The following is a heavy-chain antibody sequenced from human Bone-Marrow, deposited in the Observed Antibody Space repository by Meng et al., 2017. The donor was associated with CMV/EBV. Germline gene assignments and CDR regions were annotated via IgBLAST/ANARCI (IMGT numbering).Heavy chain of an antibody. CDR2: IKQDGSEK. J-gene: IGHJ4*02. CDR3: ARVAQYCSSTSCYRRYYFDY. V-gene: IGHV3-7*01. Sequence: GESLKIYCAAFGFIFSNYWMNWVRQAPGKGLEWVANIKQDGSEKYYVDSVKGRFTISRDNAKNSLYLQKNSLRAEDTAVFYCARVAQYCSSTSCYRRYYFDYWGQGTLVTVSS. D-gene: IGHD2-2*02. CDR1: GFIFSNYW.